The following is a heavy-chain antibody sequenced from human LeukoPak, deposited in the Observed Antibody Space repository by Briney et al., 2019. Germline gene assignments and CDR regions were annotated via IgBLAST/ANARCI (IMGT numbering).Heavy chain of an antibody. CDR1: GFTFSSYG. CDR3: AKDRDRTYYYYYMDV. J-gene: IGHJ6*03. Sequence: PGGSLRLSCAASGFTFSSYGMHWVRQAPGKGLEWVAFIRYDGSNKYYADSVKGRFTISRDNSNNTLYLQMNSLRAEDTAVYYCAKDRDRTYYYYYMDVWGKGTTVTISS. V-gene: IGHV3-30*02. CDR2: IRYDGSNK. D-gene: IGHD3-10*01.